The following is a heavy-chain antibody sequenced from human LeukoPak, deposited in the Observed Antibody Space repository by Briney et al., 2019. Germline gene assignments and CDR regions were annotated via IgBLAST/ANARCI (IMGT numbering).Heavy chain of an antibody. V-gene: IGHV3-23*01. D-gene: IGHD3-22*01. Sequence: GGSLRLSCAASGFTFSSYWMHWVRQAPGKGLVWVSAISGSGGSTYYADSVKGRFTISRDNSKNTLYLQMNSLRAEDTAVYYCAKRPAKYYYDSSGYYHDYWGQGTLVTVSS. CDR2: ISGSGGST. J-gene: IGHJ4*02. CDR3: AKRPAKYYYDSSGYYHDY. CDR1: GFTFSSYW.